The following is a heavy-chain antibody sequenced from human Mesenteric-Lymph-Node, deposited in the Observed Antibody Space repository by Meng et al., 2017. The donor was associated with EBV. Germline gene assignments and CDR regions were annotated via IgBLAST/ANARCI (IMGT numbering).Heavy chain of an antibody. Sequence: LPLQESGTGLGRPAGPLSLICPVSSDSISSTSYHWGWIRQPPGKGLEWIGSIYYSGTTYFNPSLESRVSISVDTSKKQFSQRLTSVTAADTAVYYCARQYGSSFDYWGQGTLVTVSS. CDR2: IYYSGTT. V-gene: IGHV4-39*01. D-gene: IGHD3-10*01. CDR3: ARQYGSSFDY. J-gene: IGHJ4*02. CDR1: SDSISSTSYH.